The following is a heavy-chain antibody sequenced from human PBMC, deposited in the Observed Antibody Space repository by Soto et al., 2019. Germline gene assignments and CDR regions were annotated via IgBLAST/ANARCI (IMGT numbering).Heavy chain of an antibody. Sequence: PSETLSLTCTVSGGSIGNRNTYGGWIRQSPGKGLEYIGTISYSGTTYYNPSLKSRVTISVDTSKNQFSLKLSSVTAADTAVYYCARHWIAARPGNNWFDPWGQGTLVTVSS. CDR1: GGSIGNRNTY. CDR3: ARHWIAARPGNNWFDP. J-gene: IGHJ5*02. CDR2: ISYSGTT. V-gene: IGHV4-39*01. D-gene: IGHD6-6*01.